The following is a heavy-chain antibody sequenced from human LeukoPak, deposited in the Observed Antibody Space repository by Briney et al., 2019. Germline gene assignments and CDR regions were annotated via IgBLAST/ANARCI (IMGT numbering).Heavy chain of an antibody. CDR1: GGSISSSSYY. CDR2: IYYSGST. CDR3: ARHGSGWYYFDY. J-gene: IGHJ4*02. D-gene: IGHD3-10*01. Sequence: SETLSLTCTVSGGSISSSSYYWGWTRQPPGKGLEWIGSIYYSGSTYYNPSLKSRVTISVDTSKNQFSLKLSSVTAADTAVYYCARHGSGWYYFDYWGQGTLVTVSS. V-gene: IGHV4-39*01.